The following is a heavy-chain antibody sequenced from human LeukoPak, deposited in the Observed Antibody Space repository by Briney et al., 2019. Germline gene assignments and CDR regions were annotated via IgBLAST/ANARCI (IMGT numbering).Heavy chain of an antibody. J-gene: IGHJ4*02. CDR2: IRAYNGNT. CDR1: GYTFTSYG. V-gene: IGHV1-18*01. D-gene: IGHD3-22*01. Sequence: ASVKVSCKASGYTFTSYGISWVRQAPGQGLEWMGWIRAYNGNTNYAQKLQGRVTMTTDTSTSTAYMELRSLRSDDTAVYYCARTSYYYDSSGYPDFDYWGQGTLVTVSS. CDR3: ARTSYYYDSSGYPDFDY.